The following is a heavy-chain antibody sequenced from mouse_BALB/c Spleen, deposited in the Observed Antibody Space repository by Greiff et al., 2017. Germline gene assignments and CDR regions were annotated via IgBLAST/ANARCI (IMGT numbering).Heavy chain of an antibody. D-gene: IGHD1-1*01. CDR1: GFTFSSYG. Sequence: EVKLVESGGDLVKPGGSLKLSCAASGFTFSSYGMSWVRQTPDKRLEWVATISSGGSYTYYPDSVKGRFTISRDNAKNTLYLQMSSLKSEDTAMYYWASRVVATDAMDYWGQGTSVTVSS. CDR3: ASRVVATDAMDY. J-gene: IGHJ4*01. CDR2: ISSGGSYT. V-gene: IGHV5-6*02.